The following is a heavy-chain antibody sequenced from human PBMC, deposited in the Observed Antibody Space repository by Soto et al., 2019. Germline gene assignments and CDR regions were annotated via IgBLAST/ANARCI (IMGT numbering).Heavy chain of an antibody. CDR3: TTSPNYFGSGSSVRED. J-gene: IGHJ4*02. Sequence: EVQLVESGGGLVKPGGSLRLSCTASGFNFNNAWMSWVRQAPGKGLEWLGRSKSVPDGDKTDYAAPVKGRFTISRDDSQNIFFLLMDGLRTEDSAIYYCTTSPNYFGSGSSVREDWGLGTLVTVSS. V-gene: IGHV3-15*01. CDR1: GFNFNNAW. D-gene: IGHD3-10*01. CDR2: SKSVPDGDKT.